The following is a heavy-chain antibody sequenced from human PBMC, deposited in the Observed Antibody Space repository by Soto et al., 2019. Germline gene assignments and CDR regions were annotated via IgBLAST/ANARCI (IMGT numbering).Heavy chain of an antibody. J-gene: IGHJ4*02. CDR2: IYYSGST. D-gene: IGHD5-18*01. Sequence: PSETLSLTCTVSGGSISSYYWSWIRQPPGKGLEWIGYIYYSGSTNYNPSLKSRVTISVDTSKNQFSLKLSSVTAADTAVYYCARSRTIQLWLDYWGQGTLVTSPQ. CDR1: GGSISSYY. CDR3: ARSRTIQLWLDY. V-gene: IGHV4-59*01.